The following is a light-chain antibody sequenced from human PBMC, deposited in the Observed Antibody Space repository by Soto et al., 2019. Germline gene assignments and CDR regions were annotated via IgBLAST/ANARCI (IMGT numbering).Light chain of an antibody. CDR1: SSDVGGYNY. Sequence: QSALTQPASVSGSPGQSITISCTGTSSDVGGYNYVSWYQQHPGKAPKLMIYDVSNRPSGVSNRFSGSKSSNTASLTISGLQAEDEADYYCSSYTSSSTVHVVFGGGTKVTVL. V-gene: IGLV2-14*01. CDR3: SSYTSSSTVHVV. J-gene: IGLJ2*01. CDR2: DVS.